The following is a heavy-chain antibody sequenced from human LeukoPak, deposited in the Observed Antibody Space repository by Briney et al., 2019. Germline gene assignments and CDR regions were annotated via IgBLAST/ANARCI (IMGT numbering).Heavy chain of an antibody. V-gene: IGHV3-30*02. Sequence: GSLRLSCAASGFTFSSYGMHWVRQAPGKGLEWVAFIRYDGSNKYYADSVKGRFTISRDNSKNTLYLQMNSLRAEDTAVYYCAKTVQRWLQSPPNDYWGQGALVTVSS. CDR3: AKTVQRWLQSPPNDY. J-gene: IGHJ4*02. CDR1: GFTFSSYG. D-gene: IGHD5-24*01. CDR2: IRYDGSNK.